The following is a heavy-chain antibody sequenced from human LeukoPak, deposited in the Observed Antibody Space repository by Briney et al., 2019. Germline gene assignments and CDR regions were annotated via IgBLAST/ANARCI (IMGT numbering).Heavy chain of an antibody. D-gene: IGHD6-13*01. J-gene: IGHJ4*02. CDR1: GFIFSNYG. CDR2: IWNDGSET. Sequence: TGGSLRLSCAASGFIFSNYGMHWVRQAPGKRLEWVAVIWNDGSETFHADSVKGRFRIARDNSKNTLYLQMNSLRAEDTVVYFCARDMGRAWYGPPDYWGQGTLVTVSS. CDR3: ARDMGRAWYGPPDY. V-gene: IGHV3-33*01.